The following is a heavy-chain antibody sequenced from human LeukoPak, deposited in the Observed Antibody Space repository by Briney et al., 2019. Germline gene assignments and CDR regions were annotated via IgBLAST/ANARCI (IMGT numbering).Heavy chain of an antibody. V-gene: IGHV4-61*02. CDR2: IYTSGST. D-gene: IGHD2-15*01. CDR3: ARGVGGYCSGGSCYSGPNWFDP. CDR1: GGSISSGTYY. J-gene: IGHJ5*02. Sequence: SQTLSLTCTVSGGSISSGTYYWRWIRQPAGKGLEWLGRIYTSGSTNYNPSLKSRVTISVDRSKNQSSLKLSSVTAADTAVYYCARGVGGYCSGGSCYSGPNWFDPWGQGTLVTVSS.